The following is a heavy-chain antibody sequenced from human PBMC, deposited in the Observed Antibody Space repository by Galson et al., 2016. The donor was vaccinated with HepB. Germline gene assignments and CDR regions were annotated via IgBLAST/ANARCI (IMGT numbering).Heavy chain of an antibody. CDR1: GFSFSTYW. CDR2: IKQDGSDK. CDR3: AREREIAVGALVLDI. V-gene: IGHV3-7*01. J-gene: IGHJ3*02. D-gene: IGHD6-19*01. Sequence: SLRLSCAASGFSFSTYWVNWVRQTPGKGLEWVANIKQDGSDKQYVDSVKGRFTISRDNAKNSVYLQMFSLTAEDTAVYYCAREREIAVGALVLDIWGQGTGVTVSS.